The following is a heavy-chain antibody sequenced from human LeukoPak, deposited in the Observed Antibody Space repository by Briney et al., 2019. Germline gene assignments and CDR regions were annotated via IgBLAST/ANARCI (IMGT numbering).Heavy chain of an antibody. CDR3: ARAYQPLGGLSFPDY. D-gene: IGHD3-16*02. CDR1: GYTFTTYA. Sequence: ASVKVSCKASGYTFTTYAMNWARQAPGQGPEWMGWISPNTGNPTYAQGFTGRFVFSLDTSVNTAYLQISGLKADDSAVYYCARAYQPLGGLSFPDYWGQGTLITVSS. J-gene: IGHJ4*02. CDR2: ISPNTGNP. V-gene: IGHV7-4-1*02.